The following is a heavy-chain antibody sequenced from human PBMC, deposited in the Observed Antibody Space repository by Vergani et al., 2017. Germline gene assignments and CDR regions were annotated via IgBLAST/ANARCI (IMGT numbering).Heavy chain of an antibody. D-gene: IGHD6-19*01. CDR3: ARDPSGTCGWTVYGMDV. V-gene: IGHV3-30-3*01. CDR2: ISYDGSNK. Sequence: QVQLVESGGGVVQPGRSLRLSCEASGFTFSSYAMHWVRQAPGKGLEWVAVISYDGSNKYYADSVKGRFTISRDNSKNTLYRQMNSLRAEDTAVYYCARDPSGTCGWTVYGMDVWGQGTTVTVSS. J-gene: IGHJ6*02. CDR1: GFTFSSYA.